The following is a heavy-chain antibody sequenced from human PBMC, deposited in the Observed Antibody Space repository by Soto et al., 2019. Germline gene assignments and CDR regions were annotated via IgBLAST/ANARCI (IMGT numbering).Heavy chain of an antibody. Sequence: GESLKISCKGSGYSFTSYWIGWVRQMPGKGLEWMGIIYPGDSDTRYSPSFQGQVTISADKSISTASLQWSSLKASDTAMYYCARGYCSSTSCDKGGAFDIWGQGTRVTGSS. CDR1: GYSFTSYW. J-gene: IGHJ3*02. V-gene: IGHV5-51*01. D-gene: IGHD2-2*02. CDR2: IYPGDSDT. CDR3: ARGYCSSTSCDKGGAFDI.